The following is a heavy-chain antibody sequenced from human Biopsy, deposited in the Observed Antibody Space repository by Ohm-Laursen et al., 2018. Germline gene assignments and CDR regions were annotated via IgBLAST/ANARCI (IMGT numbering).Heavy chain of an antibody. D-gene: IGHD5-12*01. J-gene: IGHJ6*02. Sequence: TLSLTCPVSGYSVTNDYYWGWIRQPPGKGLEWIGNIYYDGITYYNPSLKSRVAMSVDTSKNQFSLRLTSVTAADTAVYYCARVAGGYAYYYGMDVWGQGTTVMVSS. CDR1: GYSVTNDYY. CDR3: ARVAGGYAYYYGMDV. V-gene: IGHV4-38-2*02. CDR2: IYYDGIT.